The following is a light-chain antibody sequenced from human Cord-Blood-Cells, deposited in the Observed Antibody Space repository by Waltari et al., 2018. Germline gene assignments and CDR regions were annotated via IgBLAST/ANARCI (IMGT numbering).Light chain of an antibody. Sequence: QSALTQPASVSGSPGQSLTISCTGTSSDVGGYNYVPWYQQHPGKAPKLTIYEVSNRPSGVSNRFSGSKSGNTASLTISGLQAEDEADYYCSSYTSSSTYVFGTGTKVTVL. CDR1: SSDVGGYNY. V-gene: IGLV2-14*01. CDR2: EVS. J-gene: IGLJ1*01. CDR3: SSYTSSSTYV.